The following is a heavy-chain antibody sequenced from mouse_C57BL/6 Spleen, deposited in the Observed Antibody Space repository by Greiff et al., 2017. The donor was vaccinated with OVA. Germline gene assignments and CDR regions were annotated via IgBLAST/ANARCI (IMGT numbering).Heavy chain of an antibody. CDR1: GFTFSSYA. V-gene: IGHV5-9-1*02. CDR2: ISSGGDYI. Sequence: EVKLVESGEGLVKPGGSLKLSCAASGFTFSSYAMSWVRQTPEKRLEWVAYISSGGDYIYYADTVKGRFTISRDNARNTLYLQMSSLKSEDTAMYYCTRGDGYYRYFDVWGTGTTVTVSS. D-gene: IGHD2-3*01. CDR3: TRGDGYYRYFDV. J-gene: IGHJ1*03.